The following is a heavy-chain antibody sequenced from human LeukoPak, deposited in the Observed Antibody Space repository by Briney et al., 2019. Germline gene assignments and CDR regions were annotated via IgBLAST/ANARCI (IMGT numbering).Heavy chain of an antibody. V-gene: IGHV3-21*01. CDR2: ISGTSTYI. CDR1: GFTFDKYF. J-gene: IGHJ3*02. Sequence: GGSLRLSCATSGFTFDKYFIHWVRRAPGKGLDWVSSISGTSTYIDYADSVKGRFTISRDNSKNTLYLQMNSLRAEDTAVYYCARERVAAAGFDAFDIWGQGTMVTVSS. D-gene: IGHD6-13*01. CDR3: ARERVAAAGFDAFDI.